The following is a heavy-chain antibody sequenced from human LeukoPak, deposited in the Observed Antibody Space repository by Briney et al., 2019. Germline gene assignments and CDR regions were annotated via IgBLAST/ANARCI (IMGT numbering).Heavy chain of an antibody. J-gene: IGHJ4*02. CDR3: AKDLLRWPHTLFDY. CDR1: GFTFSSFG. D-gene: IGHD4-23*01. CDR2: ISSTGGTA. Sequence: PGGSLRLSCAASGFTFSSFGMSWVRQAPGKGLEWVSAISSTGGTAYYADSVKGRFTISRDNSKNTLYPQMNSLRAEDTAVYYCAKDLLRWPHTLFDYWGQGTLVTVSS. V-gene: IGHV3-23*01.